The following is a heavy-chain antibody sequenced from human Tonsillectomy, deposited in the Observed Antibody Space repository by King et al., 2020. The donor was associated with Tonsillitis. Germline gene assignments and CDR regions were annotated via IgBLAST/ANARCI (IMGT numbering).Heavy chain of an antibody. D-gene: IGHD4-11*01. J-gene: IGHJ4*02. Sequence: VQLQESGPGLVKPSETLSLTCTVSGGSISSYYWSWIRQPAGKGLEWYGLIYTSGSTNYNPSLKSRVTMSVYTAKNQFSLNLNSVTAADPAVYYCARGRSHDYSDYYFDSWGQGTLVIVSS. CDR1: GGSISSYY. CDR3: ARGRSHDYSDYYFDS. CDR2: IYTSGST. V-gene: IGHV4-4*07.